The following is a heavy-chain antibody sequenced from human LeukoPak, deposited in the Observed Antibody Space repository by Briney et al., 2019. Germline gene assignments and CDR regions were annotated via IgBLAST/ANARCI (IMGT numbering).Heavy chain of an antibody. CDR1: GYTFTSYG. V-gene: IGHV1-18*01. CDR3: ARGTDAFDI. Sequence: ASVKVSCKASGYTFTSYGISWVRQAPGQGLEWMGWISAYNGNTNYAQKFQGRVTMTRDTSTSTVYMELSSLRSEDTAVYYCARGTDAFDIWGQGTMVTVSS. D-gene: IGHD2-2*01. J-gene: IGHJ3*02. CDR2: ISAYNGNT.